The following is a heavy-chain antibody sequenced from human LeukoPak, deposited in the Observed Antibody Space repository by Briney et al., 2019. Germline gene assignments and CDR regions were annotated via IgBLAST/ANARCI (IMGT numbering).Heavy chain of an antibody. J-gene: IGHJ5*02. CDR1: GFTVSGTY. CDR2: IFTTGTT. V-gene: IGHV3-53*01. D-gene: IGHD6-19*01. CDR3: AGDRRTSGWYAS. Sequence: GGSLRLSCVVSGFTVSGTYISWFRQTPGKGLEWVSVIFTTGTTYYADSVKGRFTLSRDNVENTVHLQMSSLTAEDTALYYCAGDRRTSGWYASWGQGTLVTVSS.